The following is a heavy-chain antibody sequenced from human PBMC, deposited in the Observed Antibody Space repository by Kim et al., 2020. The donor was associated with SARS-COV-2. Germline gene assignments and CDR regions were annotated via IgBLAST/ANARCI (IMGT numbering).Heavy chain of an antibody. CDR3: ARGLGRITMIVVVIGAFDI. Sequence: SRVTISVDTSKNQFSLKLSSVPAADTAVYYCARGLGRITMIVVVIGAFDIWGQGTMVTVSS. J-gene: IGHJ3*02. V-gene: IGHV4-30-2*05. D-gene: IGHD3-22*01.